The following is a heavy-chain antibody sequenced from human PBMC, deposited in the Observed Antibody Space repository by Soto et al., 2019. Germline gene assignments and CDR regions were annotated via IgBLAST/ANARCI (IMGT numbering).Heavy chain of an antibody. J-gene: IGHJ3*02. CDR3: AREGRRWPTDAFDI. CDR2: INSDGTRT. V-gene: IGHV3-74*01. CDR1: GFTFSNYW. D-gene: IGHD2-15*01. Sequence: GGSLRLSCAASGFTFSNYWMHWVRQAPGKGLVWVSRINSDGTRTSYADSVKGRFTISRDNAKNTLYLQMNSLRAEDTAVYYCAREGRRWPTDAFDIWGQGTMVTVSS.